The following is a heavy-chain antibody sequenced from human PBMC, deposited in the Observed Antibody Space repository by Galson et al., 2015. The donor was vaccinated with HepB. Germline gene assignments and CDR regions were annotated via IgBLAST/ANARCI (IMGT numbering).Heavy chain of an antibody. D-gene: IGHD3-10*01. Sequence: SVKVSCKASGGTFSSYAISWVRQAPGQGLEWMGGIIPIFGTANYAQKFQGRVTITADESTSTAYMELSSLRSEDTAVYYCARGRDGSGSYLRIDPFDIWGQGTMVTVSS. CDR1: GGTFSSYA. CDR2: IIPIFGTA. J-gene: IGHJ3*02. V-gene: IGHV1-69*13. CDR3: ARGRDGSGSYLRIDPFDI.